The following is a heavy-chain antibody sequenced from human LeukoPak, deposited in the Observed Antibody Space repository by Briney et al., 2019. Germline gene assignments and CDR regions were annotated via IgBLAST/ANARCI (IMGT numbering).Heavy chain of an antibody. Sequence: PSETLSLTCAVSGGSISSSNWWSWVRQPPGKGLEWIGEIYHSGSTNYNPSLKSRVTISVDKSKNQFSLKLSSVTAADTAVYYCARGGDYVWGSYRFFGLDYWGQGTLVTVSS. CDR2: IYHSGST. J-gene: IGHJ4*02. V-gene: IGHV4-4*02. CDR3: ARGGDYVWGSYRFFGLDY. D-gene: IGHD3-16*02. CDR1: GGSISSSNW.